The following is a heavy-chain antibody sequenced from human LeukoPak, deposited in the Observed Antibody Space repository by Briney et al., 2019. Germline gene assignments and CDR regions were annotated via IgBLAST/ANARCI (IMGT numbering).Heavy chain of an antibody. CDR3: ARDLDYDYVWATGGRDYYYGMDV. CDR1: GFTFSSYS. Sequence: GGSLRLSCAASGFTFSSYSMNWVRQAPGKGLEWVSPISSSSSYIYYADSVKGRFTISRDNAKNSLYLQMNSLRAEDTAVYYCARDLDYDYVWATGGRDYYYGMDVWGQGTTVTVSS. V-gene: IGHV3-21*01. D-gene: IGHD3-16*01. J-gene: IGHJ6*02. CDR2: ISSSSSYI.